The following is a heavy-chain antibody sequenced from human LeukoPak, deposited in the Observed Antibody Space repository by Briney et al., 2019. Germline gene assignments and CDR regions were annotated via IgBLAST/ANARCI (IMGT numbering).Heavy chain of an antibody. CDR3: AGGAGWSIDY. V-gene: IGHV3-7*01. Sequence: PGGSLRLSCAASGLTFSDYWMNWVRQAPGKGLEWVAILKQDGSEILYVDSVKGRFTISRDNAKNSLYLQMNSLRAEDTAVYYCAGGAGWSIDYWGQGTLVTVSS. J-gene: IGHJ4*02. CDR1: GLTFSDYW. CDR2: LKQDGSEI. D-gene: IGHD2-15*01.